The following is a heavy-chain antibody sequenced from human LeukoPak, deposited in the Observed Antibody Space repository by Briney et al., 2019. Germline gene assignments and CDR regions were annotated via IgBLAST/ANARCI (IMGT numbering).Heavy chain of an antibody. CDR1: GFTFSSYG. CDR2: ISYDGSNK. V-gene: IGHV3-30*03. CDR3: ARERDSYGYYYGMDG. Sequence: PGGSLRLSCAASGFTFSSYGMHWVRQAPGKGLEWVAVISYDGSNKYYADSVKGRFTISRDNSKNTLYLQMNSLRAEDTAVYYCARERDSYGYYYGMDGWGQGTTVTVSS. J-gene: IGHJ6*02. D-gene: IGHD5-18*01.